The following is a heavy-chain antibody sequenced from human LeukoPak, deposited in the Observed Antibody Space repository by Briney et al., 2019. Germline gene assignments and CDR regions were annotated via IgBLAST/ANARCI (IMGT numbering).Heavy chain of an antibody. CDR1: GFSFSVNW. Sequence: PGGSLRLSCAASGFSFSVNWMSWVRQAPGKGPEWVASIKQDGSVKYYVDSASGRFTISRDNAKNSLYLQMNSLRAEDTAVYYCAKEGYWGQGTLVTVSS. CDR3: AKEGY. CDR2: IKQDGSVK. J-gene: IGHJ4*02. V-gene: IGHV3-7*01.